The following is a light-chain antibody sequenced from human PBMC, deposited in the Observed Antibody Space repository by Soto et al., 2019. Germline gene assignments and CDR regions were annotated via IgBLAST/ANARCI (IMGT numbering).Light chain of an antibody. CDR1: SGYSNYK. CDR2: VGTGGIVG. Sequence: QPVLTQPPSASASLGASVTLTCTLSSGYSNYKVDWYQQRPGKGPRFVMRVGTGGIVGSKGDSIPDRFSVLGSGLNRYLTIKNIQGEGESDYHCVAEHSCGGNFVKEFAAGTKLT. J-gene: IGLJ2*01. V-gene: IGLV9-49*01. CDR3: VAEHSCGGNFVKE.